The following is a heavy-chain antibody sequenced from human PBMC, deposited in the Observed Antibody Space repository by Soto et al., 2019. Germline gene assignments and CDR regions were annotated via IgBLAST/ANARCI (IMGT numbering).Heavy chain of an antibody. CDR1: GFTFDDYT. D-gene: IGHD6-13*01. J-gene: IGHJ6*02. CDR3: AKNPSTAAEDYYRMDV. V-gene: IGHV3-43*01. Sequence: GGSLRLSCAASGFTFDDYTMHWVRQAPGKGLQCVSLISWDGGSTYYADSVMGRFTISRDNSKNSLYLQMNSLRTEDTALYYCAKNPSTAAEDYYRMDVWGQGTTVTVSS. CDR2: ISWDGGST.